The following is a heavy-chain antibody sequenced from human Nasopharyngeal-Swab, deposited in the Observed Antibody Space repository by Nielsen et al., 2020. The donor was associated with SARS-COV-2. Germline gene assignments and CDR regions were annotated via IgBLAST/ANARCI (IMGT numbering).Heavy chain of an antibody. Sequence: GESLKISCAASGFTFSDYYMSWIRQAPGKGLEWVSYISSSGSTIYYADSVKGRFTISRDNAKHSLYLQMNSLRAEDTAVYYCATDYYDSSGAHGVFDYWGQGTLVTVSS. CDR3: ATDYYDSSGAHGVFDY. CDR1: GFTFSDYY. D-gene: IGHD3-22*01. J-gene: IGHJ4*02. CDR2: ISSSGSTI. V-gene: IGHV3-11*01.